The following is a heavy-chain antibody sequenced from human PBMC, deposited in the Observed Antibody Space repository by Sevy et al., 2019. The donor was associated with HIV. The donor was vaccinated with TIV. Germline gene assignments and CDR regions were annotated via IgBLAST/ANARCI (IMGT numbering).Heavy chain of an antibody. Sequence: RGSLRLSCAGSGFSFGTYSMHWVRQAPGKGLEWVAVIWYDGTKQYYADSVKGRVTISRDNSKNTMYLHMNALRAEDRADYYCARREDTEISLENVLRSFEWVFRGKSFDYWGQGTLVTVSS. D-gene: IGHD3-3*01. CDR3: ARREDTEISLENVLRSFEWVFRGKSFDY. CDR1: GFSFGTYS. V-gene: IGHV3-30*04. CDR2: IWYDGTKQ. J-gene: IGHJ4*02.